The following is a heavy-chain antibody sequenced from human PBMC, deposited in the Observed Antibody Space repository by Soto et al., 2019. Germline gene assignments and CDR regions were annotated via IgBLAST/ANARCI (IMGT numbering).Heavy chain of an antibody. CDR1: GDSIDSRTYY. D-gene: IGHD3-10*01. V-gene: IGHV4-39*01. CDR3: ARHEGFRYGAPYGAFDI. J-gene: IGHJ3*02. Sequence: PSETLSLTCIASGDSIDSRTYYLAWIRQPPGKAPEWIGSFYRSGRTYYNPSLKSRLTIAVDISKNQISLNLASVTAADTALYYCARHEGFRYGAPYGAFDIWGEGTLVTVSS. CDR2: FYRSGRT.